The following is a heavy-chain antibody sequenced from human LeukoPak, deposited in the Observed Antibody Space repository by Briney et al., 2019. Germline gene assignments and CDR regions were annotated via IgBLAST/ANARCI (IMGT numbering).Heavy chain of an antibody. J-gene: IGHJ4*02. Sequence: GGSLTLSCAVSGFTFSRFSMTWFRQAPGKGPEWVSSISSSSSYIYYRDSVKGRFTISRDNAKNSLYLQVHSLRAEDTAVYYCALVGATSWAPFDYWGQGTLVTVSS. CDR1: GFTFSRFS. CDR3: ALVGATSWAPFDY. V-gene: IGHV3-21*01. D-gene: IGHD1-26*01. CDR2: ISSSSSYI.